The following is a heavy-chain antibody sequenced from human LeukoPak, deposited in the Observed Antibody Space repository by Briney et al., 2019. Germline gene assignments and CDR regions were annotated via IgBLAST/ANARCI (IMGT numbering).Heavy chain of an antibody. V-gene: IGHV3-23*01. CDR3: AKVASNSGKGGAFDI. CDR1: GFTFSAYA. D-gene: IGHD6-19*01. CDR2: IIGRGTSA. Sequence: GGSLRLSCAASGFTFSAYAMNWVRQAPGRGLEWVSSIIGRGTSAFYADSVKGRFTISRDNSKNTLYLQMNSLRAENTAIYYCAKVASNSGKGGAFDIWGQGTMVTVSS. J-gene: IGHJ3*02.